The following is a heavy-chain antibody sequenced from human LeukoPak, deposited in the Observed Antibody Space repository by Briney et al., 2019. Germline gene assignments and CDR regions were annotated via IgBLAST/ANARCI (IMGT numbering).Heavy chain of an antibody. Sequence: GGSLRLSCAASGFTFSSYWMSWVRQAPGKGLEWVANIKQDGSEKYYVDSVKGRFTISRDNAKNSLYLQMNSLRAEDTALYYCAKDINGSSWLGDYYYYGMDVWGQGTTVTVSS. J-gene: IGHJ6*02. CDR1: GFTFSSYW. V-gene: IGHV3-7*03. CDR2: IKQDGSEK. CDR3: AKDINGSSWLGDYYYYGMDV. D-gene: IGHD6-13*01.